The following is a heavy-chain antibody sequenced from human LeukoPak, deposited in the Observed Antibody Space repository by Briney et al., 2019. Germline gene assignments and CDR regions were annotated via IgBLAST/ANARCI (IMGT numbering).Heavy chain of an antibody. CDR2: IKEDASKI. CDR1: GFTFSRYW. V-gene: IGHV3-7*03. J-gene: IGHJ4*02. CDR3: ARVLYSYGSLYFDY. Sequence: GGSLRLSCAASGFTFSRYWMTWVRQTPGKGLEWVANIKEDASKISYVDSVKGRFTISRDNAKNSLFLQMNDLRVEDTAVYYCARVLYSYGSLYFDYWGQGTLVTVSS. D-gene: IGHD5-18*01.